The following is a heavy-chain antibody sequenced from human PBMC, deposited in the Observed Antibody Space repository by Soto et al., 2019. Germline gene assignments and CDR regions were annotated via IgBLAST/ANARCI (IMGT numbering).Heavy chain of an antibody. D-gene: IGHD3-3*01. CDR1: GFTFDDYA. CDR2: ISWNSGSI. CDR3: AKDPSTWQYEYGMEV. J-gene: IGHJ6*02. Sequence: PGGSLRLSCASSGFTFDDYAMHCVRQAPGKCLEWVSGISWNSGSIGYADSVKGRFTISRDNAKNSLYLQMNSLRAEDTAMYYCAKDPSTWQYEYGMEVWGHGTTVTVS. V-gene: IGHV3-9*01.